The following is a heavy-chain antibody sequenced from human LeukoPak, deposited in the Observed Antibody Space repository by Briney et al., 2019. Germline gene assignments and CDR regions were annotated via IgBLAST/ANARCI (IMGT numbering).Heavy chain of an antibody. D-gene: IGHD3-22*01. CDR3: ARDRLYYDSSSGYYYYYHGMDV. Sequence: PGRSLRLSCAASGFTFGSYGMHWVRQAPGKGLEWVAVIWYDGSNKYYADSVKGRFTISRDNSKNTLYLQMNSLRAEDTAVYYCARDRLYYDSSSGYYYYYHGMDVWGQGTTVTVSS. CDR1: GFTFGSYG. J-gene: IGHJ6*02. V-gene: IGHV3-33*01. CDR2: IWYDGSNK.